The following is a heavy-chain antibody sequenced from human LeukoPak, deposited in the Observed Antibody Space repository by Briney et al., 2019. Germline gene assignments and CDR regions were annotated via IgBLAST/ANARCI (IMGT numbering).Heavy chain of an antibody. V-gene: IGHV3-21*01. CDR3: ARRDSSGYYYYYPLDY. Sequence: GGSLRLSCAASGFTFSSYSMNWVRQAPGKGLEWVPSISSSSSYIYYADSVKGRFTISRDNAKNSLYLQMNSLRAEDTAVYYCARRDSSGYYYYYPLDYWGQGTLVTVSS. CDR2: ISSSSSYI. J-gene: IGHJ4*02. CDR1: GFTFSSYS. D-gene: IGHD3-22*01.